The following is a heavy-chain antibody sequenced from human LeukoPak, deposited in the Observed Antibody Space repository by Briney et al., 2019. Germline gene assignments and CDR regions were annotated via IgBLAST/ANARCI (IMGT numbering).Heavy chain of an antibody. D-gene: IGHD3-10*01. J-gene: IGHJ3*02. CDR3: ARGVKGLRGAFDI. V-gene: IGHV4-59*08. CDR1: GGSISSYY. Sequence: SETLSLTCSVSGGSISSYYWSWIRQPPGKGLEWIGYIYYSGSTNYNPSLKSRVTISVDTSKNQFSLKLSSVTAADTAVYYCARGVKGLRGAFDIWGQGTMVTVSS. CDR2: IYYSGST.